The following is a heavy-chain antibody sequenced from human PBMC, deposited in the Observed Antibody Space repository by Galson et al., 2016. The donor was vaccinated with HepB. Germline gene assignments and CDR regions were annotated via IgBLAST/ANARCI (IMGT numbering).Heavy chain of an antibody. Sequence: SLRLSCAVSGSTFDTYGIHWVRQAPGKRLQWVAVVWNAGDIHSYADSVKGRFTISRDKSKSMVFLHMDSLRVDDTALYYCAGDRGQGSQLDSWGQGTLVGVSS. CDR2: VWNAGDIH. V-gene: IGHV3-33*01. J-gene: IGHJ1*01. CDR1: GSTFDTYG. CDR3: AGDRGQGSQLDS. D-gene: IGHD1-1*01.